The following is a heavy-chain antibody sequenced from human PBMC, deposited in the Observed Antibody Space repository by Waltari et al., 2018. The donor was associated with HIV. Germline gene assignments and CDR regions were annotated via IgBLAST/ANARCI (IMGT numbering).Heavy chain of an antibody. D-gene: IGHD2-15*01. CDR1: GFTFNTYF. CDR2: ISGSWCTT. CDR3: GKDGGSFSGWIDP. J-gene: IGHJ5*02. Sequence: EVHLLESGGTLVQPGGSLTLSCAASGFTFNTYFLYWFRQAPGKGLEVFSSISGSWCTTYYADSVKGRFTILRYNSRNTMYLQMNSLRAEDTAIYYCGKDGGSFSGWIDPWGQGTLVTVSS. V-gene: IGHV3-23*01.